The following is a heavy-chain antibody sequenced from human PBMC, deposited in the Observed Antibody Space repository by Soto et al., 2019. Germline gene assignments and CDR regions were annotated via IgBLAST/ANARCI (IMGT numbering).Heavy chain of an antibody. V-gene: IGHV4-59*08. CDR1: GGSISSYY. CDR2: IYYSGTT. D-gene: IGHD2-15*01. CDR3: ASWWAIKGYFTY. J-gene: IGHJ4*02. Sequence: SETLSLTCTVSGGSISSYYWSWIRQPPGKGLEWIGYIYYSGTTNYNPSLKSRVTISVDTSKNQFSLKLSSVTAGDTAVYYCASWWAIKGYFTYWGQGSLVTVSS.